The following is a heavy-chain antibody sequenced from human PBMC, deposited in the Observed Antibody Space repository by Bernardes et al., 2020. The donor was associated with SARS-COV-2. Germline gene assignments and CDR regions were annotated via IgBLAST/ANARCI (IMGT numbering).Heavy chain of an antibody. D-gene: IGHD4-17*01. CDR1: GFTFSIYG. V-gene: IGHV3-30*18. CDR2: ISYDGSNK. Sequence: GSLRLSCAASGFTFSIYGMHWFRQAPGKGLEWVAVISYDGSNKYYADSVKGRFTISRDNSKNTLYLQMNSLRAEDTAVYYCAKVTSRTYGGDDYWGQGTLVTVSS. CDR3: AKVTSRTYGGDDY. J-gene: IGHJ4*02.